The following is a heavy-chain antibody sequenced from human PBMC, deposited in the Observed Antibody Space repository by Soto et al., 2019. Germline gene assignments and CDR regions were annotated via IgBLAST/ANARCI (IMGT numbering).Heavy chain of an antibody. CDR1: GGSISSYY. Sequence: PSETLSLTCTVSGGSISSYYWSWIRQPPGKGLGWIGYIYYSGSTNYNPSLKSRVTISVDTSKNQFSLKLSSVTAADTAVYCCARVFGFWSGYLYYYYGMDVWGQGTTVTVSS. CDR3: ARVFGFWSGYLYYYYGMDV. J-gene: IGHJ6*02. V-gene: IGHV4-59*01. D-gene: IGHD3-3*01. CDR2: IYYSGST.